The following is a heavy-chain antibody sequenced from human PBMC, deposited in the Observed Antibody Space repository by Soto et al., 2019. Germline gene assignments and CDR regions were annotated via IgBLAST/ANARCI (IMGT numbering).Heavy chain of an antibody. Sequence: SPTLSLPCAISGDSVSSNSAAWNWIRQSPSRGLEWLGRTYYRTKWYNDYAVSVKSRVTINADTSKNQFSLQLNSVTPEDTAVYSCARDWAVGGTTAGMDVWGQGTTVTVSS. CDR1: GDSVSSNSAA. V-gene: IGHV6-1*01. CDR2: TYYRTKWYN. J-gene: IGHJ6*02. CDR3: ARDWAVGGTTAGMDV. D-gene: IGHD1-26*01.